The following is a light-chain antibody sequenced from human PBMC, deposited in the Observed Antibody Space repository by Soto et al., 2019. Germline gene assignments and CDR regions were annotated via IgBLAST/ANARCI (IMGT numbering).Light chain of an antibody. CDR3: QQYNNWPRT. J-gene: IGKJ1*01. CDR1: QSVSSSN. CDR2: GAS. V-gene: IGKV3-15*01. Sequence: EIVLTQSPGTLSLSPGERATLSCRASQSVSSSNLAWYQQKPGQAPRLLIYGASTRATGIPARFSGSGSGTEFTLTISSLQSEDFAVYYCQQYNNWPRTFGQGTKVDI.